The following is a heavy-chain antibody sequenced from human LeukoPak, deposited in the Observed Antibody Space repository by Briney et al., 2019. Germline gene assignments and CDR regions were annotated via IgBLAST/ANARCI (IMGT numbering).Heavy chain of an antibody. J-gene: IGHJ6*03. CDR1: GGSISSYY. CDR2: IYYSGST. D-gene: IGHD2-15*01. CDR3: ARVGYCSGGSCYRRPDDYRYMDV. V-gene: IGHV4-59*01. Sequence: SETLSLTCTVSGGSISSYYWSWIRQPPGKGLEGIGYIYYSGSTNYNPSLTNRATISVDTSKHQFSLKLSSVAAADTAVYYCARVGYCSGGSCYRRPDDYRYMDVWGKGTTVTVSS.